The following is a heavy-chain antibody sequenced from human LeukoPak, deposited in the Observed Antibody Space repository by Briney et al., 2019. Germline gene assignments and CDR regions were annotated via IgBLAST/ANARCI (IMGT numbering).Heavy chain of an antibody. CDR3: ARSALRFLEWLDY. Sequence: ASVKVSCKASGYTFTGYYMHWVRQAPGQGLEWMGWISAYNGNTNYAQKLQGRVTMTTDTSTSTAYMELRSLRSDDTAVYYCARSALRFLEWLDYWGQGTLVTVSS. D-gene: IGHD3-3*01. CDR2: ISAYNGNT. J-gene: IGHJ4*02. CDR1: GYTFTGYY. V-gene: IGHV1-18*04.